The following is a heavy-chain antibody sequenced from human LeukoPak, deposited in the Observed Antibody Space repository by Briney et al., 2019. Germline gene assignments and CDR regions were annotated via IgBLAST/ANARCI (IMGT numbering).Heavy chain of an antibody. D-gene: IGHD2-2*02. CDR2: IIPIFGTA. J-gene: IGHJ4*02. Sequence: SVKVSCKASGGTFSSYAISWVRQAPGQGLEWMGGIIPIFGTANYAQKFQGRVTITADESTSTAYMELSSLGSEDTAVYYCARAREGIVPAAIQPFDYWGQGTLVTVPS. CDR1: GGTFSSYA. CDR3: ARAREGIVPAAIQPFDY. V-gene: IGHV1-69*13.